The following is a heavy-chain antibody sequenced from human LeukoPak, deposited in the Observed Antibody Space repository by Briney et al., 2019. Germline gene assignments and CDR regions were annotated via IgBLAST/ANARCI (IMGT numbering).Heavy chain of an antibody. Sequence: SETLSLTCTVSGYSISSGYYWGWIRQPPGKGLEWIGSIYHSGSTYYNPSLKSRVTISVDTSKNQFSLKLSSVTAADTAVYYCARVAGSGYCEYWGQGALVTVSS. CDR3: ARVAGSGYCEY. J-gene: IGHJ4*02. V-gene: IGHV4-38-2*02. CDR1: GYSISSGYY. CDR2: IYHSGST. D-gene: IGHD6-19*01.